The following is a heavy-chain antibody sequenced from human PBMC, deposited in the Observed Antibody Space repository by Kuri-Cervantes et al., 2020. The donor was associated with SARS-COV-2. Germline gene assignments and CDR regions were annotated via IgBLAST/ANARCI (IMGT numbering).Heavy chain of an antibody. D-gene: IGHD5-24*01. CDR1: GGTFSSYA. CDR3: ARFGSQEDGYNSGNY. CDR2: IVPIFGTA. Sequence: SVKVSCKASGGTFSSYAISWVRQAPGQGLEWMGGIVPIFGTANYAQKFQGRVTITADKSTSTAYMELSSLRSEDTAVYYCARFGSQEDGYNSGNYWGQGTLVTVSS. V-gene: IGHV1-69*06. J-gene: IGHJ4*02.